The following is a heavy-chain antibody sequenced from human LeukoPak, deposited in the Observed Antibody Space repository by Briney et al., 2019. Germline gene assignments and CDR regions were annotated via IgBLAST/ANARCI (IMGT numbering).Heavy chain of an antibody. J-gene: IGHJ4*02. Sequence: PSETLSLTCTVSGGSISGYYWNWLRQPPGKGLEWIGYIYTSESTKYNPSLKSRVTTSVDTSKNQFSLSLSFVTAADTAVYYCARARRPSIYYFDDWGQGTLVTVSS. CDR2: IYTSEST. CDR1: GGSISGYY. V-gene: IGHV4-4*09. CDR3: ARARRPSIYYFDD. D-gene: IGHD2-21*01.